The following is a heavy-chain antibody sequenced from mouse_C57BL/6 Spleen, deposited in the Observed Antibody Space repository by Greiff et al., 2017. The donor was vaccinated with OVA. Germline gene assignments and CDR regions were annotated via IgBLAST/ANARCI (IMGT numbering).Heavy chain of an antibody. CDR3: ARDGYLRGTYYCDY. Sequence: EVKLMESGGGLVKPGGSLKLSCAASGFTFSSYAMSWVRQTPEKRLEWVATISDGGSYSYYPDNVKGRFTISRDNAKNNLYLQMSHLKSEDTAMYYCARDGYLRGTYYCDYWGQGTTLTVSS. CDR2: ISDGGSYS. CDR1: GFTFSSYA. J-gene: IGHJ2*01. V-gene: IGHV5-4*01. D-gene: IGHD2-2*01.